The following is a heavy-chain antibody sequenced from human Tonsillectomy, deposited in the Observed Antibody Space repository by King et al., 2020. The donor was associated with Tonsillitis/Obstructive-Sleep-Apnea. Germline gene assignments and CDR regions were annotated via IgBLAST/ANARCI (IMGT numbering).Heavy chain of an antibody. D-gene: IGHD6-19*01. Sequence: VQLVESGAEVKKPGASVKVSCKASGYTFTGYSMHWVRQAPGQGLEWMGWINPNSGGTNYAQKFQGRVTMTRDTSINTAYMELSRLRYDDTAVYYCARDKTEKQWLANWFDPWGQGTLVTVSS. CDR3: ARDKTEKQWLANWFDP. J-gene: IGHJ5*02. CDR1: GYTFTGYS. V-gene: IGHV1-2*02. CDR2: INPNSGGT.